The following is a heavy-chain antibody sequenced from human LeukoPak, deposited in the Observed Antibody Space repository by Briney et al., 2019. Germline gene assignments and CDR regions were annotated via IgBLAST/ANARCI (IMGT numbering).Heavy chain of an antibody. CDR1: GFPYDVQT. Sequence: PGGSLRLSCAASGFPYDVQTMSWVRQAPGKGLDWVASMKEDGSEIYYVDSVKGRFTISRDNSRNSLYLRMNSLRAEDTAVYYCARGGATRGRFENWGQRALVIVSS. CDR2: MKEDGSEI. V-gene: IGHV3-7*01. D-gene: IGHD1-26*01. CDR3: ARGGATRGRFEN. J-gene: IGHJ4*02.